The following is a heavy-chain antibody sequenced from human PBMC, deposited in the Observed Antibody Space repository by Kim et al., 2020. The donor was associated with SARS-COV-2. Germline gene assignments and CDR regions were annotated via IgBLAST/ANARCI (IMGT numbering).Heavy chain of an antibody. CDR1: GSTFTNYS. V-gene: IGHV3-64D*06. CDR2: INSNGAST. Sequence: GGSLRLSCSASGSTFTNYSMHWVRQAPGKGLVYVSAINSNGASTYYADSVKGRFTISRDNSKNTLYQQMNSLRTEDTAVYFCVSRYCTTTACYDDYWGQGTLVTVSS. J-gene: IGHJ4*02. CDR3: VSRYCTTTACYDDY. D-gene: IGHD2-2*01.